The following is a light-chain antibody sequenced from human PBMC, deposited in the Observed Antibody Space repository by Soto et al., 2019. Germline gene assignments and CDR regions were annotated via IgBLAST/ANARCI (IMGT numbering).Light chain of an antibody. Sequence: DIEMTQSPSTLSASVGDRVTLTCRASQSITSWVAWYQQKPGKAPKLLIYTATHLQTGVPPRFSGRGSGTEFSLTISSLQPEDFAIYYCQQYNDFQYTLGQGTSLEMK. CDR2: TAT. V-gene: IGKV1-5*03. CDR3: QQYNDFQYT. J-gene: IGKJ2*01. CDR1: QSITSW.